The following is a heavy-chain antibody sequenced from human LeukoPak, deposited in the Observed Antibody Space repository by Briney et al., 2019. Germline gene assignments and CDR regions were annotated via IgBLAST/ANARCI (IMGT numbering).Heavy chain of an antibody. CDR2: INPNSGDT. CDR3: ARGYYDSSGYYFDY. V-gene: IGHV1-2*02. J-gene: IGHJ4*02. D-gene: IGHD3-22*01. Sequence: ASVKVSCKASGYTFTGYYMHWVRQAPGQGLEWMGWINPNSGDTNYAQKFQGRVTVTRDTSISTAYMELSGLTSDDTAVYYCARGYYDSSGYYFDYWGQGTLVTVSS. CDR1: GYTFTGYY.